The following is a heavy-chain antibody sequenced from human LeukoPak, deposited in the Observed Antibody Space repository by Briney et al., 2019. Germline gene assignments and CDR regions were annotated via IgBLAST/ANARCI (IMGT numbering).Heavy chain of an antibody. CDR3: AKALLTGTYYYYAMDV. CDR2: ISYDGSNK. CDR1: GFTFSSYG. Sequence: GSSLTLSCAASGFTFSSYGMHWVRQAPGKGLEWVAVISYDGSNKYYADSVKGRFTITRDNSKNTLYLQLNSLRAEATAVYHCAKALLTGTYYYYAMDVWGQGTTVTVSS. J-gene: IGHJ6*02. D-gene: IGHD1-20*01. V-gene: IGHV3-30*18.